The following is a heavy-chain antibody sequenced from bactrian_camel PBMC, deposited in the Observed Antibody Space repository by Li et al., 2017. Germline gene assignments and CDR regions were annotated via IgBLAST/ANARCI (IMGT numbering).Heavy chain of an antibody. CDR2: IGSDERT. CDR1: GRMYPTYC. D-gene: IGHD1*01. V-gene: IGHV3S53*01. J-gene: IGHJ4*01. Sequence: QLVESGGGSVQAGSSLRLSCAVSGRMYPTYCMGWYRQNSEKECELVSSIGSDERTYYADSVKGRFAISQDIAKNTVYLQMNSLKPEDTALYYCAAEGPYADKCWPLSGGGQGTQVTVS.